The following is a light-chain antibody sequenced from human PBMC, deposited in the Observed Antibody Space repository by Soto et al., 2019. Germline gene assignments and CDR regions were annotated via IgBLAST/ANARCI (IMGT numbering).Light chain of an antibody. V-gene: IGLV1-47*03. CDR3: AAWDDSLSGVV. J-gene: IGLJ2*01. Sequence: QSVLTQPPSASGTPGQRVTISCSGSSSNIGSNYVYWYQQLPGTAPKLLIYRNNQRPSGVPARFSGSKSGTSASLYISGLWSEDDADDYCAAWDDSLSGVVFGGGTKVTVL. CDR1: SSNIGSNY. CDR2: RNN.